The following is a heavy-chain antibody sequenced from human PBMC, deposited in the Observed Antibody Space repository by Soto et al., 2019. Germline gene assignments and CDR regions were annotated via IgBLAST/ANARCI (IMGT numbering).Heavy chain of an antibody. CDR1: GYTLTSYY. V-gene: IGHV1-46*01. Sequence: ASVKGSCKASGYTLTSYYMHWVRQAPGQGLEWMGIINPSGGSTSYAQKFQGRVTMTRDTSTSTVYMELSSLRSEDTAVYYFAREYYDFCSGTDSLFLYYYYGMDVWGQATTVTVFS. CDR3: AREYYDFCSGTDSLFLYYYYGMDV. J-gene: IGHJ6*02. D-gene: IGHD3-3*01. CDR2: INPSGGST.